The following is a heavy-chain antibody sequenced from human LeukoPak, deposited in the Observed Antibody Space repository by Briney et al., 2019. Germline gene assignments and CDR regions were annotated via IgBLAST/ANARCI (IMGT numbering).Heavy chain of an antibody. Sequence: SETLSLTCTASGGSICSNYWPCIRQPPGKGLEYIGYIYYTGGTNYNPSLKSRVTISVDTSKNQFSLRLSSVTAADTGVYFCAKYGNSGWVIDNWGQGTLVTVSS. D-gene: IGHD6-19*01. CDR2: IYYTGGT. CDR1: GGSICSNY. V-gene: IGHV4-59*08. J-gene: IGHJ4*02. CDR3: AKYGNSGWVIDN.